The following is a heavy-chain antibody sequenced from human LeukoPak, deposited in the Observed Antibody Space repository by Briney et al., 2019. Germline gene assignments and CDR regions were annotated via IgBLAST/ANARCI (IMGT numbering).Heavy chain of an antibody. CDR1: GFTFSSYA. CDR2: ISGSGGRT. V-gene: IGHV3-23*01. CDR3: AKDARWSAYDNYYYYYMDV. J-gene: IGHJ6*03. D-gene: IGHD3-3*01. Sequence: PGGSLRLSCAASGFTFSSYAMTWVRQAPGKGLEWVSGISGSGGRTYYADSVKGRFTISRDTSKNTLYLQMNSLRVEDTAVYYCAKDARWSAYDNYYYYYMDVWGKGTTVTVSS.